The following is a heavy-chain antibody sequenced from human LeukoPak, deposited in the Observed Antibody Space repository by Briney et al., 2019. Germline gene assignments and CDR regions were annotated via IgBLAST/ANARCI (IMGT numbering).Heavy chain of an antibody. CDR1: GYTFTSYG. D-gene: IGHD2/OR15-2a*01. V-gene: IGHV1-18*01. CDR2: ISAYNGNT. Sequence: ASVKVSCKASGYTFTSYGISWVRQAPGQGLEWMGWISAYNGNTNYAQKLQGRVTMTTDTSTSTAYMELRSLTSDDTAVYYCAREREVLRKVWFDPWGQGTLVTVSS. CDR3: AREREVLRKVWFDP. J-gene: IGHJ5*02.